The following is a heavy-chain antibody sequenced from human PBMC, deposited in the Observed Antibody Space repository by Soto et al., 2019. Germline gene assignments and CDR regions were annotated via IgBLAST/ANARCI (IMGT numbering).Heavy chain of an antibody. V-gene: IGHV4-59*01. D-gene: IGHD2-2*01. Sequence: SETLSLTCTVSGGSIGSYYWSWIRQPPGKGLEWIGYIYYSGSTNYNPSLKSRVTISVDTSKNQFSLKLSSVTAADTAVYYCARVGRGTYCSSTSCYYTLGYYCGMDVWGQGTTVTVSS. CDR1: GGSIGSYY. J-gene: IGHJ6*02. CDR2: IYYSGST. CDR3: ARVGRGTYCSSTSCYYTLGYYCGMDV.